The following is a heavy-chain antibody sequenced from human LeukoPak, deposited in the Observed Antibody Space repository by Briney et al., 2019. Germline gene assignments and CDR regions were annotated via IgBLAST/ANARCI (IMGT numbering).Heavy chain of an antibody. CDR1: GYTLTEFS. J-gene: IGHJ4*02. CDR3: AKDSINFGYYFDY. CDR2: FDPEDGET. V-gene: IGHV1-24*01. Sequence: GASVKVSCKVSGYTLTEFSMHWVRQAPGKGLEWMGGFDPEDGETIYAQELQGRVTMTRDTSTDTAYMELSSLRSEDTAVYYCAKDSINFGYYFDYWGQGTLVTVSS. D-gene: IGHD3-3*02.